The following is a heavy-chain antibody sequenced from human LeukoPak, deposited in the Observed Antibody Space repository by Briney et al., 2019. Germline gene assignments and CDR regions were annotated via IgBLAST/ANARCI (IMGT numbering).Heavy chain of an antibody. CDR1: GFTLSSYA. CDR3: ARAEYYYYGMDV. CDR2: ISYDGSNK. J-gene: IGHJ6*02. Sequence: GSLRLSCSASGFTLSSYAMHWVRQAPGKGLEWVAVISYDGSNKYYADSAKGRFTISRDNSKNTLYLQMNSLRAEDTAVCYCARAEYYYYGMDVWGQGTTVTVSS. V-gene: IGHV3-30-3*01.